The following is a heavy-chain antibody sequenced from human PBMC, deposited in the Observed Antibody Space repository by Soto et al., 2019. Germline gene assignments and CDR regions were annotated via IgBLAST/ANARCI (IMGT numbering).Heavy chain of an antibody. CDR1: GFTFRNYD. J-gene: IGHJ6*02. Sequence: EVQLVESGGGLVQPGGSLRLSCAASGFTFRNYDMHWVRQGTGKGLEWVSGISAAGDPDYADSVEGRFTISRENAQKSFFLQMNSLRVGDTAVYYCARTDRDFYGLEVWGQGTTVIVSS. V-gene: IGHV3-13*05. CDR3: ARTDRDFYGLEV. CDR2: ISAAGDP.